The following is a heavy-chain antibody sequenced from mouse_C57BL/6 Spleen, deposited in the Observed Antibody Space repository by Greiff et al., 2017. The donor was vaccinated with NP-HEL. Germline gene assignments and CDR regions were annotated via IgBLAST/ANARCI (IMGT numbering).Heavy chain of an antibody. J-gene: IGHJ3*01. Sequence: QVQLQQSGAELARPGASVKLSCKASGYTFTSYGISWVKQRTGQGLEWIGEIYPRSGNTYYNEKFKGKATLTADKSSSTAYMELRSLTSEDSAVYFCARGGYYDYDGFAYWGQGTLVTVSA. CDR1: GYTFTSYG. CDR3: ARGGYYDYDGFAY. D-gene: IGHD2-4*01. CDR2: IYPRSGNT. V-gene: IGHV1-81*01.